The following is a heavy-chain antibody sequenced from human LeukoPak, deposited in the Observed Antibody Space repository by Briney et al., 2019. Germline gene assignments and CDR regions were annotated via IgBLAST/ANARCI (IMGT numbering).Heavy chain of an antibody. CDR1: GFTFSSYA. CDR3: ANNDALAAASY. Sequence: GGSLRLSCAASGFTFSSYAMSWVRQAPGKGLEWVSSFSRSGIYIYYGDSVKGRFTISRDNAKNSLYLQMNSLRAEDTAVYYCANNDALAAASYWGQGTLVTVSS. J-gene: IGHJ4*02. D-gene: IGHD6-13*01. V-gene: IGHV3-21*01. CDR2: FSRSGIYI.